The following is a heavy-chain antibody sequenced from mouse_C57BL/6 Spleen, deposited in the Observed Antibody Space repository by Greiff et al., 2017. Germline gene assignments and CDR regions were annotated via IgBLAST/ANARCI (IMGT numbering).Heavy chain of an antibody. Sequence: VQVVESGPGLVAPSQSLSITCTVSGFSLTSYAISWVRQPPGKGLEWLGVIWTGGGTNYNSALKSRLSISKDNSKSQVFLKMNSLQTDDTARYYCARDDGYYNYAMDYWGQGTSVTVSS. CDR3: ARDDGYYNYAMDY. J-gene: IGHJ4*01. CDR1: GFSLTSYA. D-gene: IGHD2-3*01. CDR2: IWTGGGT. V-gene: IGHV2-9-1*01.